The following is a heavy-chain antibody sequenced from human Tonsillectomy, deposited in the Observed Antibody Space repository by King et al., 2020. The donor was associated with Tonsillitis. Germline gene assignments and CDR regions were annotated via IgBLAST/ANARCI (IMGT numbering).Heavy chain of an antibody. CDR2: IYSRGRT. Sequence: VQLVESGGGLIQPGGSLRLSCAASGFTISTNYMSWVRQAPGKGLEGVSIIYSRGRTFYADSVGGRFTISRDDSKNTVYLQMNSLINEDTAVYYCARETCNSTSCSGFDYWGQGTLVTVSS. J-gene: IGHJ4*02. CDR1: GFTISTNY. D-gene: IGHD2-2*01. CDR3: ARETCNSTSCSGFDY. V-gene: IGHV3-53*01.